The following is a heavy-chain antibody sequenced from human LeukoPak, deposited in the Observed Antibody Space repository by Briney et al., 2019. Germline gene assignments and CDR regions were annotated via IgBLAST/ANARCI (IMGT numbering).Heavy chain of an antibody. Sequence: PGGSLRLSCAASGFTFDDYAMHWVRQAPGKGLEWVSGISWNSGSIGYADSVKGRFTISRDNAKNSLYLQMNSLRAEDTAVYYCARDFDDFWSGYYYFDYWGQGTLVTVSS. CDR2: ISWNSGSI. CDR3: ARDFDDFWSGYYYFDY. V-gene: IGHV3-9*01. J-gene: IGHJ4*02. CDR1: GFTFDDYA. D-gene: IGHD3-3*01.